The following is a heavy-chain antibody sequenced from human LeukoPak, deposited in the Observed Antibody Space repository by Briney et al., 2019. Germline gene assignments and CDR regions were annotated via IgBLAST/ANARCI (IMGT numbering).Heavy chain of an antibody. V-gene: IGHV3-30-3*01. Sequence: GRSLRLSCAASGFTFSTYAMHWVRQAPGKGLEWVAVLSYDASDIHYADSVRGRFTISRDNSKNTLYLQMNSLRAEDTAVYYCARDDPGGIDYWGQGTLVTVSS. CDR2: LSYDASDI. CDR1: GFTFSTYA. D-gene: IGHD3-16*01. J-gene: IGHJ4*02. CDR3: ARDDPGGIDY.